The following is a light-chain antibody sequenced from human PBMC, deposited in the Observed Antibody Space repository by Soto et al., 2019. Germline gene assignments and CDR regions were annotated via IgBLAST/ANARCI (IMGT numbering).Light chain of an antibody. CDR2: DVY. V-gene: IGLV2-14*03. J-gene: IGLJ1*01. Sequence: QSVLTQPASVSGSPGRSITISCTGTSSDIGRYDYVSWYQQHPGKAPKFIIYDVYSRPSGVSNRFSGSKSGNTASLTISGLQPEDEADYFCSSYTSSNSLVFGPGTKVTVL. CDR1: SSDIGRYDY. CDR3: SSYTSSNSLV.